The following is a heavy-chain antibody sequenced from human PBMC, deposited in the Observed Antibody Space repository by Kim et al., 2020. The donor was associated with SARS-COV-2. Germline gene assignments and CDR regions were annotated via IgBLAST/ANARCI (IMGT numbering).Heavy chain of an antibody. D-gene: IGHD6-13*01. V-gene: IGHV3-48*02. Sequence: MAYADTVGGRLTISRDNVQTSLYLQMQSLRDEDTAVYYCARVGEIAAADYWGQGTLVTVSS. CDR2: M. J-gene: IGHJ4*02. CDR3: ARVGEIAAADY.